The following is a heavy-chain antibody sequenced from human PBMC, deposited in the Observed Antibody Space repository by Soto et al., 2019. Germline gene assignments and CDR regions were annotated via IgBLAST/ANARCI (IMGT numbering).Heavy chain of an antibody. CDR1: GYNFTNQW. CDR2: IDPSDSYT. CDR3: ARRQRQDYYNSSYAYGMDV. D-gene: IGHD3-22*01. Sequence: GESLKNFCKGSGYNFTNQWNSWVRQMPGKSPGGMGRIDPSDSYTNYSPSFQGHVTISADKSISTAYLQWSSLKASDTAMYYCARRQRQDYYNSSYAYGMDVWGQGTTVTVSS. V-gene: IGHV5-10-1*01. J-gene: IGHJ6*02.